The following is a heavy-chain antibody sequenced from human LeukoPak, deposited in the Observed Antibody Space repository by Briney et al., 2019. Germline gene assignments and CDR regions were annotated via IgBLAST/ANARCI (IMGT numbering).Heavy chain of an antibody. Sequence: KISCKGSGYSFTSYWIGWVRQAPGQGLEWMGGIIPIFGTANYAQKFQGRVTITADESTSTAYMELSSLRSEDTAVYYCARESNFDWLSSADAFDIWGQGTMVTVSS. CDR3: ARESNFDWLSSADAFDI. J-gene: IGHJ3*02. CDR1: GYSFTSYW. V-gene: IGHV1-69*01. D-gene: IGHD3-9*01. CDR2: IIPIFGTA.